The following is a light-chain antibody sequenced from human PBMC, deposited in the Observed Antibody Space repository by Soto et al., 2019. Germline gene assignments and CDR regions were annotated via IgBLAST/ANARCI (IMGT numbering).Light chain of an antibody. CDR3: QQYNNWPPMA. CDR2: GAS. J-gene: IGKJ1*01. Sequence: EIVMTQSPATLSVSPGERATLSCRASQSVSSNLAWYQQKPGQAPRLLIYGASTRDTGIPARFSGSGSGTEFTLTISSLQYEDFAVYYCQQYNNWPPMAFGQGTKVEIK. V-gene: IGKV3-15*01. CDR1: QSVSSN.